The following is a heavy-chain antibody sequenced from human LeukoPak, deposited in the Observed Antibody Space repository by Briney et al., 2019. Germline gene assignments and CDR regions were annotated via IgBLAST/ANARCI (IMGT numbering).Heavy chain of an antibody. J-gene: IGHJ3*01. CDR3: AKEFIPESSGFDAFDV. V-gene: IGHV3-48*03. D-gene: IGHD3-22*01. CDR1: GFTFSAYE. CDR2: ISSGGGTR. Sequence: HPGGSLRLSCAASGFTFSAYEMDWVRQAPGKGLEWVSYISSGGGTRYYADSVRGRFTISRDNAKNSLYLQMNSLRAEDTAVYYRAKEFIPESSGFDAFDVWGQGTMVTVSS.